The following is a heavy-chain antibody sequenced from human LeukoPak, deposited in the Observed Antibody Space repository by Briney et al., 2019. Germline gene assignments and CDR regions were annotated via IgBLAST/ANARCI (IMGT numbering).Heavy chain of an antibody. V-gene: IGHV4-34*01. CDR2: INHSGST. D-gene: IGHD1-14*01. Sequence: SETLSLSCAVSGDSFSGYYWTWIRQPPGKGLEWIGEINHSGSTNYNPSLKSRVTISVDTSKNQFSLNLTSVTAADTAGYYCATNVPGTTYFDPCGQGTLVTVSS. CDR3: ATNVPGTTYFDP. CDR1: GDSFSGYY. J-gene: IGHJ4*02.